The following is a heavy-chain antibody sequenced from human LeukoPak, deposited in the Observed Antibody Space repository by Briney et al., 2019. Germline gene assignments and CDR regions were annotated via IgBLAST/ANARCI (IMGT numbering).Heavy chain of an antibody. V-gene: IGHV1-18*01. CDR1: GYTFTTYC. CDR3: ARTVTTSSYYFDY. J-gene: IGHJ4*02. D-gene: IGHD4-17*01. CDR2: ISGYDGNT. Sequence: GASVKVSCKASGYTFTTYCVSWVRQAPGQGLEWMGWISGYDGNTNYAQKLRGRVTMTTDTSTSTAYMDLRSLRSDDTALYYCARTVTTSSYYFDYWGQGTLVTVSS.